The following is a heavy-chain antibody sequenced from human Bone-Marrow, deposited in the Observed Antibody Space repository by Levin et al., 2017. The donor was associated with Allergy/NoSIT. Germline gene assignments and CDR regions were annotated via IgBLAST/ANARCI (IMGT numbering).Heavy chain of an antibody. D-gene: IGHD6-13*01. CDR1: GFTFSTYG. V-gene: IGHV3-33*01. J-gene: IGHJ4*02. Sequence: HAGGSLRLSCAASGFTFSTYGMHWVRQAPGKGLEWVAYIWYDGARDYYGASMKGRFTISRDNSNNTLFLHMKNLRAEDTGVYFCARDSHVSSQLDYWGQGTLVTVSS. CDR2: IWYDGARD. CDR3: ARDSHVSSQLDY.